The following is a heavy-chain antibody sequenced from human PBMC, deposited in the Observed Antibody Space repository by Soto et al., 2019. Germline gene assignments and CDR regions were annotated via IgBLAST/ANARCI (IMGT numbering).Heavy chain of an antibody. J-gene: IGHJ4*02. CDR3: VRFGGAAAGPGDY. V-gene: IGHV1-2*02. CDR2: IDPKSGDT. CDR1: EYSFTGHY. D-gene: IGHD6-13*01. Sequence: GASVKVSCKASEYSFTGHYLHWVRQAPGQGLEWMGWIDPKSGDTNYAQKFQDRVTMTRDTSSSTAYMDLSRLRSDDTAVYYCVRFGGAAAGPGDYWGQGTRVTVSS.